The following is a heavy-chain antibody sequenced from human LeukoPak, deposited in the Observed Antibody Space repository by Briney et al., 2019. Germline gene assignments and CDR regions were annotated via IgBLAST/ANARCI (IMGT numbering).Heavy chain of an antibody. CDR2: ISGSGGST. Sequence: GGSLRLSCAASGFTFSSYAMSWVRQAPGKGLEWVSAISGSGGSTYYADSVKGRFTISRDNSKTTLYLQMNSLRAEDTAVYYCAKVYIGAGSGNYYLYYFDYWGQGTLVTVSS. D-gene: IGHD3-10*01. V-gene: IGHV3-23*01. J-gene: IGHJ4*02. CDR1: GFTFSSYA. CDR3: AKVYIGAGSGNYYLYYFDY.